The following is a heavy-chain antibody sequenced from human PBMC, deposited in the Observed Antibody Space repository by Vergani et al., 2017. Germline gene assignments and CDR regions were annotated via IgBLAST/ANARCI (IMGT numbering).Heavy chain of an antibody. CDR3: ARHKTLVDGYIAVGYIDY. V-gene: IGHV4-39*01. D-gene: IGHD5-24*01. J-gene: IGHJ4*02. Sequence: QLQLQESGPGLVKPSETLSLTCTVSGGSISSSNYYWVWIRQPPGKGLEWIGSIYYSGSSYYNPSLKSRVPISVDTSKNQFSLRLSSVTAADTSVYYCARHKTLVDGYIAVGYIDYWGQGTLVTVSS. CDR2: IYYSGSS. CDR1: GGSISSSNYY.